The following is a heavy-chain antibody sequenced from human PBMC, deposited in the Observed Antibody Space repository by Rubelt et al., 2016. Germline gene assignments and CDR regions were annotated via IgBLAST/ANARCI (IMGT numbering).Heavy chain of an antibody. Sequence: QLQLQESGPGLVKPSETLSLTCTVSGGSISSSSYYWGWIRQPPGKGLEWIGSIYYSWSTYYNPSLKRRVSISVDTAKNQLSLKLSAGTAADTAVDYCARDPVVTTADYWGQGTLVTVSS. V-gene: IGHV4-39*07. CDR2: IYYSWST. CDR1: GGSISSSSYY. J-gene: IGHJ4*02. CDR3: ARDPVVTTADY. D-gene: IGHD3-22*01.